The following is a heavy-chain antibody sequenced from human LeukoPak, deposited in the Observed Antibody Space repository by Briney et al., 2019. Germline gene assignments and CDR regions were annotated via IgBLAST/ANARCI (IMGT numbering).Heavy chain of an antibody. V-gene: IGHV1-3*01. CDR1: GYTFTSYA. D-gene: IGHD4-17*01. Sequence: GASVKVSCKASGYTFTSYAMHWVRQAPGQRLEWMGWINAGNGNTKYSQKFQGRVTITRDTSASTAYMEPSSLRSEDTAVYYCACSVTTQFQGDYWGQGTLVTVSS. J-gene: IGHJ4*02. CDR3: ACSVTTQFQGDY. CDR2: INAGNGNT.